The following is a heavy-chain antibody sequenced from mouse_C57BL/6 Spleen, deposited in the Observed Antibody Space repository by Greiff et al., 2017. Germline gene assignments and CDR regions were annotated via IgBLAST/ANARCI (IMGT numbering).Heavy chain of an antibody. CDR3: ARERDYYAMDY. Sequence: EVQVVESGGGLVKPGGSLKLSCAASGFTFSSYAMSWVRQTPEKRLEWVATISDGGSYTYYPDNVKGRFTISRDNAKNNLYLQMSHLKSEDTAMYYCARERDYYAMDYWGQGTSVTVSS. CDR1: GFTFSSYA. J-gene: IGHJ4*01. V-gene: IGHV5-4*01. CDR2: ISDGGSYT.